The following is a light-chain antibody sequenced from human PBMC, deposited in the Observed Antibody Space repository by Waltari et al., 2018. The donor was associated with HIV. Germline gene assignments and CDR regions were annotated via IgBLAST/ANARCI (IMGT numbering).Light chain of an antibody. V-gene: IGLV10-54*01. CDR3: SAWDSSLSEWV. J-gene: IGLJ3*02. CDR2: RGG. CDR1: DNNVGQQG. Sequence: AGLTQPSSVSKGLGQNVTLTCTGNDNNVGQQGAGLLLRPGGHPPEALWYRGGARPAGISTKYSASRSGNTASLTITGLRVDDEAVYYCSAWDSSLSEWVFGGGTKLTVL.